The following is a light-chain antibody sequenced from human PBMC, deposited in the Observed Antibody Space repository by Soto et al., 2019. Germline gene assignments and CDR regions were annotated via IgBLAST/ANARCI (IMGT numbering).Light chain of an antibody. CDR1: QSISSSY. CDR3: QHYSSSPPEFT. CDR2: GAS. J-gene: IGKJ3*01. V-gene: IGKV3-20*01. Sequence: EIVLTQSPGTLSFSPGERATLSCRASQSISSSYLAWYQQRPGQAPRLLIFGASYRAIGIPDRFSGSGSGTDLTLTISRLEPEAFAVYYCQHYSSSPPEFTFGPGTRVDSK.